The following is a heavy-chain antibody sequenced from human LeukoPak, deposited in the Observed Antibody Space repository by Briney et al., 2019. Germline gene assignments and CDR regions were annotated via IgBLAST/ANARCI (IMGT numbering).Heavy chain of an antibody. CDR1: GYTFTGYY. V-gene: IGHV1-2*02. CDR2: INPNSGGT. Sequence: ASVKVSCKASGYTFTGYYMHWVRQAPGQGLEWMGWINPNSGGTNYAQKFQGRVTMTRDTSISTAYMELSRLRSDDTAVYYCARDIARRDLELLLNWFSTWGQRTLVTVSS. D-gene: IGHD3-3*01. CDR3: ARDIARRDLELLLNWFST. J-gene: IGHJ5*01.